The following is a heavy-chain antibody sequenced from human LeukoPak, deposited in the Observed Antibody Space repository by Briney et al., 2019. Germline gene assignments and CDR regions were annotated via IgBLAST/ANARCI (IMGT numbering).Heavy chain of an antibody. CDR3: AKGLIAVAGTRFAGGYMDV. J-gene: IGHJ6*03. Sequence: GGSLRLSCAASGFTFSSYAMSWVRQAPGKGLEWVSSISGSGVSTYYADSVQGQFTISRDNSKSALYLQMNSLRAEDTAVYYCAKGLIAVAGTRFAGGYMDVWGKGTTVTVSS. D-gene: IGHD6-19*01. CDR2: ISGSGVST. V-gene: IGHV3-23*01. CDR1: GFTFSSYA.